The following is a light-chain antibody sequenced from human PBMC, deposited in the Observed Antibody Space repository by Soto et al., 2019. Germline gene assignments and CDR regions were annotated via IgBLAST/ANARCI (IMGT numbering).Light chain of an antibody. V-gene: IGLV2-23*01. CDR1: SSDIGGYIL. Sequence: QSVLTQPASVSGSPGQSITISCTGTSSDIGGYILVSWYQQEPGKAPKLMIYEGYKRHSGVSNRFSGSKSGNTASLTISGLHAEDEAHYYCCSYVGSDTYVIFGGGTKLTVL. J-gene: IGLJ2*01. CDR3: CSYVGSDTYVI. CDR2: EGY.